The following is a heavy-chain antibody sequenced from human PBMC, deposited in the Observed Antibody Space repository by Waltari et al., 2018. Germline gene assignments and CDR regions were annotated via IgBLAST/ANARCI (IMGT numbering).Heavy chain of an antibody. Sequence: QLQLQESGPGLVKPSETLSLTCTVSGGSISSSSYYWGWIRQPPGKGLEWIGSSYYSGSTYYNPSLKSRVTISVDTSKNQFSLKLNSVTAADTAVYYCASLTYYYGSGSHYFDYWGQEPWSPSPQ. D-gene: IGHD3-10*01. CDR3: ASLTYYYGSGSHYFDY. CDR2: SYYSGST. J-gene: IGHJ4*01. V-gene: IGHV4-39*01. CDR1: GGSISSSSYY.